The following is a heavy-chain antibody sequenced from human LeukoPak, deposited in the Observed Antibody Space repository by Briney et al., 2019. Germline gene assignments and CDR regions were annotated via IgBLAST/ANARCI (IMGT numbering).Heavy chain of an antibody. CDR2: ISGSGGST. Sequence: GGSLRLSCAASGFTFSSYAMSWVRQAPGKGLEWVSAISGSGGSTYYADSGKGRFTISRDNSKNTLYLQMNSLRAEDTAVYYCAKDPGARGYSYGFDLWGRGTLVTVSS. J-gene: IGHJ2*01. CDR3: AKDPGARGYSYGFDL. V-gene: IGHV3-23*01. CDR1: GFTFSSYA. D-gene: IGHD5-18*01.